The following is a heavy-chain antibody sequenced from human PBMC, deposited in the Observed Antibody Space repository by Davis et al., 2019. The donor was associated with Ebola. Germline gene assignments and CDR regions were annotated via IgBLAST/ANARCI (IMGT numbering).Heavy chain of an antibody. CDR1: GGSISNGNYS. CDR3: ARIEWELLFGSGAFDY. D-gene: IGHD1-26*01. J-gene: IGHJ4*02. Sequence: SETLSLTCTVSGGSISNGNYSWSWIRQPPGKGLEWIGYFFHSGITYYNPSLKSRVTISVDTSKNQFSLKLSSVTAADTAVYYCARIEWELLFGSGAFDYWGQGTLVTVSS. CDR2: FFHSGIT. V-gene: IGHV4-30-2*05.